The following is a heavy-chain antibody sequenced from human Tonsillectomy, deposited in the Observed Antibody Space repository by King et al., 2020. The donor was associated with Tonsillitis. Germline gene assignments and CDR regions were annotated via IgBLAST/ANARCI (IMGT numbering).Heavy chain of an antibody. Sequence: VQLVESGGGLVKPGGSLRLSCAASGFTFSSYSMNWVRQAPGKGLEWVASISSSSSYIYYADSVKGRFTISRDNAKNSLYLQMNSLRAEDTAVSYCARTGQYSSGWWFDPWGQGTLVTVSS. D-gene: IGHD6-19*01. CDR2: ISSSSSYI. CDR1: GFTFSSYS. V-gene: IGHV3-21*01. J-gene: IGHJ5*02. CDR3: ARTGQYSSGWWFDP.